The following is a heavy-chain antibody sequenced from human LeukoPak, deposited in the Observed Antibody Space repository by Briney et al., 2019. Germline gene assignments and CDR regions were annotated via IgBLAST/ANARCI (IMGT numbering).Heavy chain of an antibody. CDR3: ARGPPAARFDY. V-gene: IGHV4-59*01. Sequence: SETLSLTCTVSGGSISSYYWSWIRQPPGKGLEWIGYFYYSGSTNYNPSLKSRVTISVDTSKNQFSLKLSSVTAADTAVYYCARGPPAARFDYWGQGTLVTVSS. CDR1: GGSISSYY. J-gene: IGHJ4*02. D-gene: IGHD6-13*01. CDR2: FYYSGST.